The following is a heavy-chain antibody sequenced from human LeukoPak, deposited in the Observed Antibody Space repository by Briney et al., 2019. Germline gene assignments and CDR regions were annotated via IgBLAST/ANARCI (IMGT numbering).Heavy chain of an antibody. J-gene: IGHJ4*02. CDR2: IFPGDSDT. CDR1: EYSFATYW. V-gene: IGHV5-51*01. Sequence: GESLKISCKGSEYSFATYWIGWVRQMPGEGLEWMGIIFPGDSDTRYSPSFQGQVTISADKSISTAYLQWSSLKASDTAIYYCASEYCSGGNCYFDYCGQGTLVTVSS. D-gene: IGHD2-15*01. CDR3: ASEYCSGGNCYFDY.